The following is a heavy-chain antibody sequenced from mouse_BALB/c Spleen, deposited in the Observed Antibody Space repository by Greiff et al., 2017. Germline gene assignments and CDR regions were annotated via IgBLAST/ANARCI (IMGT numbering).Heavy chain of an antibody. CDR3: AREDSAYAMDY. CDR2: ISSGGSYT. CDR1: GFTFSSYA. J-gene: IGHJ4*01. V-gene: IGHV5-9-3*01. Sequence: EVQLVESGGGLVKPGGSLKLSCAASGFTFSSYAMSWVRQTPEKRLEWVATISSGGSYTYYPDSVKGRFTISRDNAKNTLYLQMSSLRSEDTAMYYCAREDSAYAMDYWGQGTSVTVSS.